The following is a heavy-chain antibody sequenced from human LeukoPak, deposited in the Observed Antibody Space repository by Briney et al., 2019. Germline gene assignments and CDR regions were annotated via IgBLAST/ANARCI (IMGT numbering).Heavy chain of an antibody. CDR3: ARDHSYYFGSQTTTLDV. CDR2: IYYTGSI. CDR1: GASISTAGYY. V-gene: IGHV4-31*03. D-gene: IGHD3-10*01. J-gene: IGHJ6*02. Sequence: SETLSLTCTFSGASISTAGYYWTWIRQSPGGGLEWIGYIYYTGSIDYNPSLKSRLTMSLDTSKNQFSLKLRSVTAADTAIYYCARDHSYYFGSQTTTLDVWGQGTAVTVSS.